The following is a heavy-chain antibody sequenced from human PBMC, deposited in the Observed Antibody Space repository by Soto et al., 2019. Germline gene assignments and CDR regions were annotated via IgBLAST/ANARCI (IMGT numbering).Heavy chain of an antibody. Sequence: QVQLVESGGGVVQPGRSLRLSCAASGFTFSSYAMHWVRQAPGKGLEWVAVISYDGSNKYYADSVKGRFTISRDNSENTLYLQMNSLRAEDTAVYYCARGLIAVAGTFDYWGQGTLVTVSS. CDR1: GFTFSSYA. CDR2: ISYDGSNK. CDR3: ARGLIAVAGTFDY. V-gene: IGHV3-30-3*01. D-gene: IGHD6-19*01. J-gene: IGHJ4*02.